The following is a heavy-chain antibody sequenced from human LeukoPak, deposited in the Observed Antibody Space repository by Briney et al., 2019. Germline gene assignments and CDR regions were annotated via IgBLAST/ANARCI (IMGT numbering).Heavy chain of an antibody. CDR1: GFTSNSFW. D-gene: IGHD6-13*01. Sequence: GGSLRLSCAASGFTSNSFWMSWVRQAPGKGPEWVSALSGSGANTYYADSVKGRFTISRDNSKNTLYLQMNSLRAEDTAVYYCARGSSWYGHNWSDPWGQGTLVTVSS. J-gene: IGHJ5*02. CDR3: ARGSSWYGHNWSDP. V-gene: IGHV3-23*01. CDR2: LSGSGANT.